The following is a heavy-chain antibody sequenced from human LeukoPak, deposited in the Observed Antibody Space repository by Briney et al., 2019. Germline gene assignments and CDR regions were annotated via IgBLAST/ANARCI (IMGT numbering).Heavy chain of an antibody. CDR2: IWYDGSNK. D-gene: IGHD3-16*01. J-gene: IGHJ4*02. Sequence: GGSLRLSCAASGFTFSRYGMHWVRQAPGKGLEWVAVIWYDGSNKYYADSVKGRFTISRDNSKNTLYLQVNSLRAEDTAVYYCARWGPTETSNFDYWGQGTLVTVSS. CDR1: GFTFSRYG. V-gene: IGHV3-33*01. CDR3: ARWGPTETSNFDY.